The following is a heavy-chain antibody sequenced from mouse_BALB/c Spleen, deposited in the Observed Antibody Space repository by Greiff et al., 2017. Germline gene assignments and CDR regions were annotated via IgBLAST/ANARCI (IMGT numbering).Heavy chain of an antibody. J-gene: IGHJ3*01. CDR2: ISRGSSTI. D-gene: IGHD2-4*01. CDR1: GFTFSSFG. V-gene: IGHV5-17*02. CDR3: ARGIYYEAY. Sequence: DVMLVESGGGLVQPGGSRKLSCAASGFTFSSFGMHWVRQAPEKGLEWVAYISRGSSTIYYADTVKGRFTISRDNPKNTLFLQMTSLRSEDTAMYYCARGIYYEAYWGQGTLVTVSA.